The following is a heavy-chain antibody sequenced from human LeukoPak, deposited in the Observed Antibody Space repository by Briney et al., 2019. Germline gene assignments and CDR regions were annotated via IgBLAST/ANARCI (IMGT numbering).Heavy chain of an antibody. D-gene: IGHD7-27*01. CDR2: IKQDGSQK. V-gene: IGHV3-7*01. J-gene: IGHJ4*02. CDR1: GFTFTTYW. Sequence: GGSLRLSCAAPGFTFTTYWMTWVRQAPGKGLEWVANIKQDGSQKYYVDSVKGRFTISRDNAKNSLYLQMNSLKAEDTAVYYCARENWANDYWGQGTLVTVSS. CDR3: ARENWANDY.